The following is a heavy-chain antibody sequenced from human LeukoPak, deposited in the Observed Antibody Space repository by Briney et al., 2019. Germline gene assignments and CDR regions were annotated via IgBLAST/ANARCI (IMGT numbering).Heavy chain of an antibody. CDR1: GGTFSSYA. Sequence: SVKVSCKASGGTFSSYAISWVRQAPGQGLEWMRGIIPIFGTANYAQKFQGRVTITADKSTSTAYMELSSLRSEDTAVYYCASEYCSGGSCQFDYWGQGTLVTVSS. J-gene: IGHJ4*02. CDR3: ASEYCSGGSCQFDY. D-gene: IGHD2-15*01. CDR2: IIPIFGTA. V-gene: IGHV1-69*06.